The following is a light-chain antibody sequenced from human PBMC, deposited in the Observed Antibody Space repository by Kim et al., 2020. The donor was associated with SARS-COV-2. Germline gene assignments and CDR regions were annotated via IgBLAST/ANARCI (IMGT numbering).Light chain of an antibody. CDR3: QQVKTFPHT. J-gene: IGKJ2*01. CDR2: AAS. V-gene: IGKV1-9*01. Sequence: SASVGDRVAIICLASQDISSNLAWYQQIPGKAPKCLSHAASTLQSGSLSRFSGSGSATDFTLTISSLQPEDFASYYCQQVKTFPHTFGQGTKLEI. CDR1: QDISSN.